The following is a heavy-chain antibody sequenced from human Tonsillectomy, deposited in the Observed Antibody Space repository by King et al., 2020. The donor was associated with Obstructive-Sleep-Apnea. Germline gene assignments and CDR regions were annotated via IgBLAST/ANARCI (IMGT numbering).Heavy chain of an antibody. CDR3: ARDNIEYQLLFDY. Sequence: HVQLQESGPGLVKPSQTLSLTCTVSGGSISSGGYYWGWIRQHPGKGLEWIGYLYYSGSTYYNPSLKSRVTISVDTSKNQFSLKLSSVTAADTAVYYCARDNIEYQLLFDYWGQGTLVTVSS. V-gene: IGHV4-31*03. J-gene: IGHJ4*02. D-gene: IGHD2-2*01. CDR1: GGSISSGGYY. CDR2: LYYSGST.